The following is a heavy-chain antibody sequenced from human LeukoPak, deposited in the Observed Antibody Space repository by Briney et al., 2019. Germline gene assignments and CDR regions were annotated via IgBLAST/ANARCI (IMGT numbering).Heavy chain of an antibody. D-gene: IGHD6-13*01. J-gene: IGHJ4*02. CDR1: GLTFSSYA. CDR3: AKDIAAAGTVDY. V-gene: IGHV3-23*01. CDR2: ISGSGGST. Sequence: GGSLRLSCAASGLTFSSYAMSWVRQAPGKGLEWVSAISGSGGSTHYADSVKGRFTISRDNSKNTLYLQMNSLRAEDTAVYYCAKDIAAAGTVDYWGQGTLVTVSS.